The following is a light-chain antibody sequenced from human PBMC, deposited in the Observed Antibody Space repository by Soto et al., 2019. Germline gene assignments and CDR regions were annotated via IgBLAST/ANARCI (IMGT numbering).Light chain of an antibody. V-gene: IGLV2-14*03. Sequence: QSALTQPASVSGSPGQSITISCTGSSSDVGAYNYVSWYQHHPGKAPKLMIHDVSNRPSGVSNRFSGSKSGNTASLTISGLQAEDEADYYCSSYTFSSTHVSGTGTKLTVL. J-gene: IGLJ1*01. CDR2: DVS. CDR3: SSYTFSSTHV. CDR1: SSDVGAYNY.